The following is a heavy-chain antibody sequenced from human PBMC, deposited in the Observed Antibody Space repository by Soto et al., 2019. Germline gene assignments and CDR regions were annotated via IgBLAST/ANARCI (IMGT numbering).Heavy chain of an antibody. CDR2: IYFTGST. Sequence: SETLSLTCTVSSGAVSSGTYYWSWIRQPPGKGLEWIGHIYFTGSTNYNPSLKSRVTMSLDTSRNQFSLKLSSVTAADTAVYYCTRGPPRVQWFDPWGLGTLVIVSS. J-gene: IGHJ5*02. V-gene: IGHV4-61*01. CDR1: SGAVSSGTYY. CDR3: TRGPPRVQWFDP.